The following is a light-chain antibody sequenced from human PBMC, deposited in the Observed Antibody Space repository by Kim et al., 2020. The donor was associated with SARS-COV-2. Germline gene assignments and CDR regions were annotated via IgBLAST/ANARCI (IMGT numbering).Light chain of an antibody. CDR1: SISIGKYNY. J-gene: IGLJ2*01. V-gene: IGLV2-11*02. Sequence: RSVPLSCTGTSISIGKYNYVTWYQQHPGKAPKFMIYDVTKRPSGVPDRFSGSKSGNTASLTISGLQAEDEADYHCCSYAGSYALVFGGGTKVTVL. CDR3: CSYAGSYALV. CDR2: DVT.